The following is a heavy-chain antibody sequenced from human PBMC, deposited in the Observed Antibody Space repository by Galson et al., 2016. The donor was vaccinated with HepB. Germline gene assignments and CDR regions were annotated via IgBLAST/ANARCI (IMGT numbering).Heavy chain of an antibody. J-gene: IGHJ2*01. V-gene: IGHV1-24*01. CDR2: FDPEDGET. CDR1: GNALSELS. D-gene: IGHD5-12*01. Sequence: SVKVSCKVSGNALSELSIHWVRQAPRKGLEWMGGFDPEDGETIYAQKFQGRVTMTEDTSTDIAYMELSSLRSEDTAVYYCATNRGFSGYDPFWYFDLWGRGTLVTVSS. CDR3: ATNRGFSGYDPFWYFDL.